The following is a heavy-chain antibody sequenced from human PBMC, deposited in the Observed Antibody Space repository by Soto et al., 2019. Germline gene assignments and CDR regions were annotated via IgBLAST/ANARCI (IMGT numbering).Heavy chain of an antibody. CDR2: INAGNGNT. J-gene: IGHJ3*02. CDR3: ARWTPVYDDGFDI. Sequence: ASVKVSCKASGYTFTSYAMHWVRQAPGQRLEWMGWINAGNGNTKYSQKFQGRVTITRDTSASTAYMELSSLRSEDTAVYYCARWTPVYDDGFDIWGQGTMVTVSS. D-gene: IGHD2-8*01. V-gene: IGHV1-3*01. CDR1: GYTFTSYA.